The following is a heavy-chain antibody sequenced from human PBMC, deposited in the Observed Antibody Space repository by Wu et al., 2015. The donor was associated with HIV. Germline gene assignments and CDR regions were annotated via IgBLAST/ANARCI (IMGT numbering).Heavy chain of an antibody. J-gene: IGHJ2*01. CDR2: ISGYNDNT. D-gene: IGHD3-22*01. V-gene: IGHV1-18*01. CDR3: ARDDYYDSSGLGLPWYFDL. CDR1: GYTFTSYG. Sequence: QGQLVQSGAEVKKPGASVKVPCKASGYTFTSYGISWVRQAPGQGLEWMGWISGYNDNTNYAQKVQGRVTMTTDTSTSTAYMELRSLRSDDTAVYYCARDDYYDSSGLGLPWYFDLWGRGTLVTVSS.